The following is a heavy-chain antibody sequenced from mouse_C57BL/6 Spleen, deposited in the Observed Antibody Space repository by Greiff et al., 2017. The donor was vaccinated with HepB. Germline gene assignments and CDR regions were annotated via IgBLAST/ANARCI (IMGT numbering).Heavy chain of an antibody. CDR3: ARGSHYYGSSYYAMDY. CDR2: IYPYNGVS. V-gene: IGHV1-31*01. Sequence: VQLKESGPELVKPGASVKISCKASGYSFTGYYMHWVKQSHGNILDWIGYIYPYNGVSSYNQKFKGKATLTVDKSSSTAYMELRSLTSEDSAVYYCARGSHYYGSSYYAMDYWGRGTSVTVSS. J-gene: IGHJ4*01. D-gene: IGHD1-1*01. CDR1: GYSFTGYY.